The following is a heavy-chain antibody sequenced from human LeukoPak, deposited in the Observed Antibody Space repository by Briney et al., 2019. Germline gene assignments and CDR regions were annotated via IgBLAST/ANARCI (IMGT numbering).Heavy chain of an antibody. V-gene: IGHV3-7*03. CDR3: AKGSRDGSNIYYSPCDS. CDR2: IKEDGSKK. D-gene: IGHD3-10*01. Sequence: GGSLRLSCGASGFTLSSYWMTWARQAPGKGLEWVANIKEDGSKKYYVESVRGRLTISRDNARNSVYLQIDSLRSEDTAFYFCAKGSRDGSNIYYSPCDSWGQGTLVTVSS. CDR1: GFTLSSYW. J-gene: IGHJ4*02.